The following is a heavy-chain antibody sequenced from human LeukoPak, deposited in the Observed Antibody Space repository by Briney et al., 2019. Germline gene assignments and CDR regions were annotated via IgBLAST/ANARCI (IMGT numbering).Heavy chain of an antibody. D-gene: IGHD5-18*01. CDR2: ISGSGGST. CDR3: ANWPGYSYGNYYFDY. V-gene: IGHV3-23*01. CDR1: GFTFSSYA. Sequence: GRSLRLSCAASGFTFSSYAMSWVRQAPGKGLEWVSAISGSGGSTYYADSVKGRFTISRDNSKNTLYLQMNSLRAEDTAVYYCANWPGYSYGNYYFDYWGQGTLVTVSS. J-gene: IGHJ4*02.